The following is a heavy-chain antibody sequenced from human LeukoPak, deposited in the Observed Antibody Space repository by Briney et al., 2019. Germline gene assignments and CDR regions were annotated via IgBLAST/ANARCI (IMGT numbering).Heavy chain of an antibody. D-gene: IGHD3-22*01. V-gene: IGHV4-39*07. CDR2: IYTSGST. J-gene: IGHJ4*02. CDR1: GGSISSSSYY. Sequence: SETLSLTCTVSGGSISSSSYYWGWIRQPPGKGLEWIGSIYTSGSTNYNPSPKSRVTMSVDTSKNQFSLKLSSVTAADTAVYYCARGLYDSSGSNYGYWGQGTLVTVSS. CDR3: ARGLYDSSGSNYGY.